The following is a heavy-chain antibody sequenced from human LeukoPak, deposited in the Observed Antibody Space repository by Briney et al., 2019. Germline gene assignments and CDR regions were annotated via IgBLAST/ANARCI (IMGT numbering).Heavy chain of an antibody. J-gene: IGHJ3*02. V-gene: IGHV3-53*01. D-gene: IGHD4-17*01. CDR2: IYSGGST. CDR3: ARGATTAHDAFDI. CDR1: GFTVSSNY. Sequence: GGSLRLSCAASGFTVSSNYMSWVRQAPGKGLEWVSVIYSGGSTYYADSVKGRFTISRDNSKNTLYLQMNSLRAEDTAVCYCARGATTAHDAFDIWGQGTMVTVSS.